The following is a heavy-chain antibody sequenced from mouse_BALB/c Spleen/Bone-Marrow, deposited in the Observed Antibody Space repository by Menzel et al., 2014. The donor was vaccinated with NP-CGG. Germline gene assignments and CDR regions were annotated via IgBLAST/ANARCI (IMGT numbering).Heavy chain of an antibody. Sequence: LQQSGSELVRPGASAKLSCKASCYTFTSYWMHWVKQGPGQGLEWIGNIYPGSGSTNYDEKFKSKATLTVDTSSSTAYMQLSSLTSEDSAVYYCTRLGAPYAMDYWGQGTSVTVSS. V-gene: IGHV1S22*01. CDR2: IYPGSGST. CDR3: TRLGAPYAMDY. CDR1: CYTFTSYW. J-gene: IGHJ4*01.